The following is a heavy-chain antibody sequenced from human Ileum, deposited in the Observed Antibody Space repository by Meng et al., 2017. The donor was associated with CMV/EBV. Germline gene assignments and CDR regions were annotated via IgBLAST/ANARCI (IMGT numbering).Heavy chain of an antibody. Sequence: QVQSHQSGPGLLKPSQTLSLTCAISGDSVSSNIAAWNWIRQSPSRGLEWLGRTYYRSKWYSDSAISVRSRLSVSPDTSRNQFSLQLTSVTPEDTAVYYCARGSHGTTVSLFDSWGQGILVTVSS. D-gene: IGHD1/OR15-1a*01. J-gene: IGHJ4*02. CDR1: GDSVSSNIAA. CDR3: ARGSHGTTVSLFDS. V-gene: IGHV6-1*01. CDR2: TYYRSKWYS.